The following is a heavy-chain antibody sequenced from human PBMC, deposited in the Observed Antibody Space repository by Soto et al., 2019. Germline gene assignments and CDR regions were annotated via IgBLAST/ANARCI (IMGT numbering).Heavy chain of an antibody. CDR3: ARVPADGSGNEGFDY. D-gene: IGHD3-10*01. CDR2: IKQDGSGK. CDR1: GFTFSSYW. Sequence: GGSLRLSCAASGFTFSSYWMSWVRQAPGKGLEWVANIKQDGSGKYYVDSVKGRFTISRDNAKNSLYLQMNSLRAEDTAVYYCARVPADGSGNEGFDYWGQGTLVTVSS. J-gene: IGHJ4*02. V-gene: IGHV3-7*01.